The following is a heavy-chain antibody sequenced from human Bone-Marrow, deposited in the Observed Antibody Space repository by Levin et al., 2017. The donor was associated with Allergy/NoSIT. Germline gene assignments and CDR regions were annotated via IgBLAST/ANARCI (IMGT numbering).Heavy chain of an antibody. CDR1: GGSMSSYY. CDR2: IHYSGST. J-gene: IGHJ4*02. D-gene: IGHD6-19*01. Sequence: SQTLSLTCGVSGGSMSSYYWSWIRQSPGKGLEWMGYIHYSGSTSYDTSVESRITISVDRSKNQFSLTLRSVDAADTAVYYCARVASGWLGPAYFDTWGQGVLVIVS. CDR3: ARVASGWLGPAYFDT. V-gene: IGHV4-59*01.